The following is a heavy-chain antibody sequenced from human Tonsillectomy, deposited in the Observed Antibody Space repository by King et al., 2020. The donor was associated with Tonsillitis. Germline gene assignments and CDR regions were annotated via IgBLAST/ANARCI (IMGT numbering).Heavy chain of an antibody. J-gene: IGHJ5*02. CDR3: ARDVGTSWYPTNWFDP. Sequence: QLVQSGAEVKKPGASVKLSCKASGYTFTSHFMHWVRQAPGQGLEWMGIINPSNSSTDYAQNFQGRVTMTRDTSTSTMHMELSSLRSEDTAVYYCARDVGTSWYPTNWFDPWGQGTLVTVSS. V-gene: IGHV1-46*01. CDR2: INPSNSST. CDR1: GYTFTSHF. D-gene: IGHD6-13*01.